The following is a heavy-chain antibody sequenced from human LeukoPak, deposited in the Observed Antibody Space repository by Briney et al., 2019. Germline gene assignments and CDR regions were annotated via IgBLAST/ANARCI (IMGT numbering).Heavy chain of an antibody. CDR2: IWYDGSNK. J-gene: IGHJ4*02. D-gene: IGHD3-10*01. V-gene: IGHV3-33*01. CDR3: AREGGGDGPFDY. Sequence: GGSLRLSCAASGFTFSSYGVHWVRQAPGKGLEWVAVIWYDGSNKYYADSVKGRFTISRDNSKNTLYLQMNSLRAEDTAVYYCAREGGGDGPFDYWGQGTLVTVSS. CDR1: GFTFSSYG.